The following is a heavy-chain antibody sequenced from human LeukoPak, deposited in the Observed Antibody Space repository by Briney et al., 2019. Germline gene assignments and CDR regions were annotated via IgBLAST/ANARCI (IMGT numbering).Heavy chain of an antibody. V-gene: IGHV1-18*01. CDR3: ARMGDYHLVSFFDY. Sequence: RASVKLSCKSSGYSVTSYGFSCLRQSPGQALEWMGWFSAYDGNIKYAQKFQCRLTMTTVTFTSTVYMELRSLRSDDTAVYYCARMGDYHLVSFFDYWGQGTLVTVSS. J-gene: IGHJ4*02. D-gene: IGHD4-17*01. CDR2: FSAYDGNI. CDR1: GYSVTSYG.